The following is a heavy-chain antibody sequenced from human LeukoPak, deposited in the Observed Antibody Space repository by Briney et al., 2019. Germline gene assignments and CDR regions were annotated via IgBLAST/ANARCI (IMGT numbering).Heavy chain of an antibody. CDR2: INPSGGST. Sequence: ASVKVSCKASGYTFTSYYMHWVRQAPGQGLEWMGIINPSGGSTSYAQKFQGRVAMTRDTSTSTVYMELSSLRSEDTAVYYCARDYGSYYYFDYWGQGTLVTVSS. CDR1: GYTFTSYY. CDR3: ARDYGSYYYFDY. J-gene: IGHJ4*02. V-gene: IGHV1-46*01. D-gene: IGHD1-26*01.